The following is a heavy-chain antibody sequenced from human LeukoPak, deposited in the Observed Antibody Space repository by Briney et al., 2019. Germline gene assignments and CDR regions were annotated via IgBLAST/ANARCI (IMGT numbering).Heavy chain of an antibody. J-gene: IGHJ2*01. CDR2: ISSDDTTI. V-gene: IGHV3-48*02. Sequence: PGGSLRLSCAASGSTFGNYYMSWVRQPPGKGPEWVSYISSDDTTIYYADSVKGRFTISRDNAKNSLYLQMNSLRDEDTAVYYCARDMWAPKWYFDLWGRGTLVTVSS. CDR1: GSTFGNYY. CDR3: ARDMWAPKWYFDL. D-gene: IGHD1-26*01.